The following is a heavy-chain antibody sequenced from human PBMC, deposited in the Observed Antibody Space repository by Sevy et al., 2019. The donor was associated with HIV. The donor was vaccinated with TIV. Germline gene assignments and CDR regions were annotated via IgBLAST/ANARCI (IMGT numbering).Heavy chain of an antibody. CDR3: ARTGGNGDAFDI. V-gene: IGHV4-39*01. D-gene: IGHD2-15*01. CDR1: GGSISSSSYY. CDR2: IYYSGST. Sequence: SETLSLTCTVSGGSISSSSYYWGWIRQPPGKGLEWIGSIYYSGSTYYNPSLKSRVTKSVDTSKNQFSLKLSSVTAADTAVYYCARTGGNGDAFDIWCQGTMVTVSS. J-gene: IGHJ3*02.